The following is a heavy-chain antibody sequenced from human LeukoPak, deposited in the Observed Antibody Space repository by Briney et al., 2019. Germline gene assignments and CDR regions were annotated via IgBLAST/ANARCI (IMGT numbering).Heavy chain of an antibody. D-gene: IGHD3-22*01. J-gene: IGHJ4*02. V-gene: IGHV3-30*18. CDR2: ISYDGSNK. Sequence: GGSLRLSCAASGFTFRNYGMHWVRQAPGKGLEWVAVISYDGSNKYYADSVKGRFTISRDNSKNTLYLQMNSLRAGDTAVYYCAKDSYDRSGYYYYYFAYWGQGTQVTVSS. CDR3: AKDSYDRSGYYYYYFAY. CDR1: GFTFRNYG.